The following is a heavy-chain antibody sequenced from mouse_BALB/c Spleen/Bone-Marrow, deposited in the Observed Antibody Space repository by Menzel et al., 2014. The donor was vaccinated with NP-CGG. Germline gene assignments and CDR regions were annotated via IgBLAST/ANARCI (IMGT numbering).Heavy chain of an antibody. V-gene: IGHV1-69*01. CDR3: ARGTGWYFDV. CDR1: GYTFTDYW. D-gene: IGHD4-1*01. CDR2: IDTSDSYT. J-gene: IGHJ1*01. Sequence: QVQLQQSGAELVMPGASVNMSCKASGYTFTDYWMHWVKQRPGQGLEWIGAIDTSDSYTSYNQKFKGKATLTVDESSSTAYMQLSSLTSEDSAVYYCARGTGWYFDVWGAGTTVTVSS.